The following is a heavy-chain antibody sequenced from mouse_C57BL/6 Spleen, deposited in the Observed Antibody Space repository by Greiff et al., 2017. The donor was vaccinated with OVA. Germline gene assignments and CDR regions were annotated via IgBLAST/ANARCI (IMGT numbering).Heavy chain of an antibody. Sequence: EVKLVESGGGLVKPGGSLKLSCAASGFTFSDYGMHWVRQAPEKGLEWVAYISSGSSTIYYADTVKGRFTISRDNAKNTLFLQMTSLRSEDTAMYYCARGLRRGYYAMDYWGQGTSVTVSS. V-gene: IGHV5-17*01. CDR3: ARGLRRGYYAMDY. J-gene: IGHJ4*01. CDR2: ISSGSSTI. CDR1: GFTFSDYG. D-gene: IGHD2-2*01.